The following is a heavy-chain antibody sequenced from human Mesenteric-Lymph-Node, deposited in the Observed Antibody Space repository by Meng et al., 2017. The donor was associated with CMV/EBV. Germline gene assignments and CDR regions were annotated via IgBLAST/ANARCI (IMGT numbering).Heavy chain of an antibody. CDR2: ITPMFDKP. Sequence: SVKVSCKTSANIFDNYDIAWVRQAPGQGLEWMGRITPMFDKPTYAQIFRGRVTMTADRSTYTVSMELSSLRSDDTAVYHCARDRTHDGMDVWGQGTTVTVSS. CDR1: ANIFDNYD. CDR3: ARDRTHDGMDV. V-gene: IGHV1-69*06. J-gene: IGHJ6*02. D-gene: IGHD1/OR15-1a*01.